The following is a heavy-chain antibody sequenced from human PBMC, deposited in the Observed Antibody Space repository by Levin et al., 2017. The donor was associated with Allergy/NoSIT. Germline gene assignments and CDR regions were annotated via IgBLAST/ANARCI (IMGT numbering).Heavy chain of an antibody. Sequence: SCAASGFIFSSKAMHWVRQAPGKGLEWVADISEDGTNRNYADSVKGRFTISRDTSKSTLYLQMDSLTVEDTAMYYCARGSDPGWGIDYWGQGTLVTVSS. CDR3: ARGSDPGWGIDY. V-gene: IGHV3-30*04. J-gene: IGHJ4*02. CDR1: GFIFSSKA. D-gene: IGHD3-10*01. CDR2: ISEDGTNR.